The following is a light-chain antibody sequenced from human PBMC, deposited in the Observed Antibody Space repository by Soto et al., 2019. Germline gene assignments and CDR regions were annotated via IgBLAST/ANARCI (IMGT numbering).Light chain of an antibody. CDR3: QQYNSYSMNT. Sequence: DIQMTQSPSTLSASVGDRVTITCRASQSIRSWLAWYQQKPGKAPKLLIYKASSLESGGPSRFSGSGSGTEFTLTISSLQPDDFASYYCQQYNSYSMNTFGQGTKLEIK. J-gene: IGKJ2*01. CDR2: KAS. V-gene: IGKV1-5*03. CDR1: QSIRSW.